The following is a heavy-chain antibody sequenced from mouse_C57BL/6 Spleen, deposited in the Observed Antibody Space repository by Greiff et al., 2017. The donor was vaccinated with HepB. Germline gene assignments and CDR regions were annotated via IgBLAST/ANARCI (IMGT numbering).Heavy chain of an antibody. CDR3: TTVVSRGWFAY. J-gene: IGHJ3*01. Sequence: VQLQQSGAELVRPGASVTLSCKASGYTFTDYEMHWVKQTPVHGLEWIGAIDPETGGTAYNQKFKGKAILTADKSSSTAYMELRSLTSEDSAVYYCTTVVSRGWFAYWGQGTLVTVSA. CDR1: GYTFTDYE. V-gene: IGHV1-15*01. D-gene: IGHD1-1*01. CDR2: IDPETGGT.